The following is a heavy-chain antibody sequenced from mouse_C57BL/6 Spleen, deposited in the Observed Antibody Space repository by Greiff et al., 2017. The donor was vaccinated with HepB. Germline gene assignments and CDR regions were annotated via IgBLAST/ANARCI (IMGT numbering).Heavy chain of an antibody. CDR3: ARGGHDYDYATADWYFDV. V-gene: IGHV1-55*01. CDR1: GYTFTSYW. D-gene: IGHD2-4*01. Sequence: QVQLQQPGAELVKPGASVKMSCKASGYTFTSYWITWVKQRPGQGLEWIGDIYPGSGSTNYNEKFKSKATLTVDTSSSTAYMQLSSLTSEDAAVYYCARGGHDYDYATADWYFDVWGTGTTVTVSS. CDR2: IYPGSGST. J-gene: IGHJ1*03.